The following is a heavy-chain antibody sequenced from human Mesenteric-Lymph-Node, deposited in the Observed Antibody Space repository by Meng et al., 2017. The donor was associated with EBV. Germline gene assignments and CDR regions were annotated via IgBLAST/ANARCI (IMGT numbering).Heavy chain of an antibody. CDR3: ARRIVVVTSNWFDP. CDR2: FDPEDDER. V-gene: IGHV1-24*01. D-gene: IGHD3-22*01. CDR1: GFTLTELS. Sequence: QAQLVQSGAEVKKPGASVKVSCKVSGFTLTELSIHWVRQPPGKGLEWMGGFDPEDDERIYAQKFRGRLTMTEDTSTDTAYMELSSLKSEDTAVYYCARRIVVVTSNWFDPWGQGTLVTVSS. J-gene: IGHJ5*02.